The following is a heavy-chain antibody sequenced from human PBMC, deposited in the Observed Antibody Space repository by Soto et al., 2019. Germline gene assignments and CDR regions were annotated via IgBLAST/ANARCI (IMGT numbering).Heavy chain of an antibody. CDR2: IYYSGST. D-gene: IGHD4-17*01. Sequence: SETLSLTCTVSGGSISSSGYYWGWIRQPPGTGLEWIGSIYYSGSTYFNPSLKSRVTISIDTSKNQFSLNLSSVTAADTAVYYCASSYGDYVSYWGQGTLVTVSS. CDR3: ASSYGDYVSY. J-gene: IGHJ4*02. CDR1: GGSISSSGYY. V-gene: IGHV4-39*01.